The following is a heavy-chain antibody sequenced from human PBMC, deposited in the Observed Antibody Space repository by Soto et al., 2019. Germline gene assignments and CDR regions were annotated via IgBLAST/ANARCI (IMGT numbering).Heavy chain of an antibody. CDR3: ARARRITGNWNSARALFGMDV. V-gene: IGHV4-34*01. J-gene: IGHJ6*02. CDR2: INHSGST. CDR1: GGSFSGYY. Sequence: SETLSLTCAVYGGSFSGYYWSWIRQPPGKGLEWIGEINHSGSTNYNPSLKSRVTISVDTSKNQFSRKLSSVTAADTAVYYCARARRITGNWNSARALFGMDVWGQGTTVTVSS. D-gene: IGHD1-7*01.